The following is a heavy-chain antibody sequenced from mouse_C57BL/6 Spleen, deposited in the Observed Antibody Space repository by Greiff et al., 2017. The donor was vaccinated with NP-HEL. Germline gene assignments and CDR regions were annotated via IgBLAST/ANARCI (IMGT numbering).Heavy chain of an antibody. V-gene: IGHV1-55*01. CDR1: GYTFTSYW. CDR3: ARPLFDGSSFYAMDY. J-gene: IGHJ4*01. Sequence: VQLQQPGAELVKPGASVKMSCKASGYTFTSYWITWVKQRPGQGLEWIGDIYPGSGSTNYNEKFKSKATLTVDTSSSTAYMQLSSLTSEDSAVYYCARPLFDGSSFYAMDYWGQGTSVTVSS. CDR2: IYPGSGST. D-gene: IGHD1-1*01.